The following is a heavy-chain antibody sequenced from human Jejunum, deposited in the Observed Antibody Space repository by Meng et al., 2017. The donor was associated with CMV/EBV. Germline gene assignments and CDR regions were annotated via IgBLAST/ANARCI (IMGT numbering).Heavy chain of an antibody. D-gene: IGHD3-22*01. CDR2: INGDGSMT. CDR1: GFTFTSYW. CDR3: EAVDSSGPPPDY. J-gene: IGHJ4*02. Sequence: EVQLVESXXGGVQPGGXLRLSCTTSGFTFTSYWMHWVRQVPGKGLVWVSRINGDGSMTNYADSVKGRFTISRDNAKNTLYLQMHSLRVEDTAVYYCEAVDSSGPPPDYWGQGTRVTVST. V-gene: IGHV3-74*01.